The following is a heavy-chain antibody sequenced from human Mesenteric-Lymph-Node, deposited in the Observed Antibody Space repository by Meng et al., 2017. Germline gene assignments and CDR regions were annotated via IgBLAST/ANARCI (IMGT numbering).Heavy chain of an antibody. D-gene: IGHD5/OR15-5a*01. J-gene: IGHJ4*02. CDR1: GFTVSSNY. V-gene: IGHV3-66*02. Sequence: ETLSLTCAASGFTVSSNYMSWVRQAPGKGLEWVSVILSGGSTHYADSVKGRFTISRDNSKNTLYLQMNSLRVEDTAVYYCARNLMDIESYWGQGTLVTVSS. CDR3: ARNLMDIESY. CDR2: ILSGGST.